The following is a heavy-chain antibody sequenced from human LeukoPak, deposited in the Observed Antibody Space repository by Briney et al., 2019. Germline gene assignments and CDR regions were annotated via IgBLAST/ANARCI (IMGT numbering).Heavy chain of an antibody. Sequence: SVKVSCKASGGTFSSYAISWVRQAPGQGLEWMGGIIPISGTANYAQKFQGRVTITADKSTSTAYMELSSLRSEDTAVYYCARSYCSGGSCRYYFDYWGQGTLVTVSS. CDR3: ARSYCSGGSCRYYFDY. CDR1: GGTFSSYA. D-gene: IGHD2-15*01. J-gene: IGHJ4*02. V-gene: IGHV1-69*06. CDR2: IIPISGTA.